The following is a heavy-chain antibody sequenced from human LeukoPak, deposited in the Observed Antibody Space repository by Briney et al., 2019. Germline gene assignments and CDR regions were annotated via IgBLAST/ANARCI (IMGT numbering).Heavy chain of an antibody. CDR2: IYHTGSN. D-gene: IGHD6-13*01. Sequence: SETLSLTCTVSGGSISTYYWSWIRQPPEKGLEWIGYIYHTGSNNYSPSLKSRVTMYVDTSKNQLSLKLSSVTAADTAMYYCARARYTNSWYAVDIWGQGTMVTVSS. V-gene: IGHV4-59*08. CDR1: GGSISTYY. J-gene: IGHJ3*02. CDR3: ARARYTNSWYAVDI.